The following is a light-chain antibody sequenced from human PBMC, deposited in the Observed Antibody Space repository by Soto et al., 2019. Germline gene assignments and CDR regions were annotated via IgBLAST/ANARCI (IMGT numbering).Light chain of an antibody. Sequence: QSVLTQPPSASGSPGQSVTISCTGTNSDVGGYNYVSWYKQHPGKAPELIIYEVSKRPSGVPDRFSGSKSGNTASLTVSGLQVENEADYFCTSYAGGNNFVVFGTGTKVTV. J-gene: IGLJ1*01. V-gene: IGLV2-8*01. CDR1: NSDVGGYNY. CDR2: EVS. CDR3: TSYAGGNNFVV.